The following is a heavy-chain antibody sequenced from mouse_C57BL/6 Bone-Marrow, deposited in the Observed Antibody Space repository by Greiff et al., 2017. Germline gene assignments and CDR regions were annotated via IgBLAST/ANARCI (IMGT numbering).Heavy chain of an antibody. CDR2: IDPENGDT. CDR3: TTRGLRRVSGVAY. J-gene: IGHJ3*01. Sequence: EVQLQQSGAELVRPGASVKLSCTASGFNINDDYMHWVKQRPEQGLEWIGWIDPENGDTEYDSKFQGKATLTADTSSNTAYLRLSSLTSEDTAVYYCTTRGLRRVSGVAYWGQGTLVTVSA. V-gene: IGHV14-4*01. CDR1: GFNINDDY. D-gene: IGHD2-4*01.